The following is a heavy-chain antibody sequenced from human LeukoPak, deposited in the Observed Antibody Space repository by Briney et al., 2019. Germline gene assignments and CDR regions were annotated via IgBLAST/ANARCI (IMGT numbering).Heavy chain of an antibody. V-gene: IGHV4-34*01. CDR3: ARVGIVVVPAAIGNWFDP. CDR2: INHSGST. J-gene: IGHJ5*02. D-gene: IGHD2-2*01. CDR1: GGSFSGYY. Sequence: SETLSLTCAVYGGSFSGYYWSWIRQPPGKGLEWIGEINHSGSTNYNPSLKSRVTISVDTSKNQFSLKLSSVTAADTAGYYCARVGIVVVPAAIGNWFDPWGQGTLVTVSS.